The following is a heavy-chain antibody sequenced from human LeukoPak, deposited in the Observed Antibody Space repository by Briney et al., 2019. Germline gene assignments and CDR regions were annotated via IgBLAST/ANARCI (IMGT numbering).Heavy chain of an antibody. CDR2: ISSSGRT. D-gene: IGHD3-10*01. Sequence: PSETLSLTCSLSGDSITSGTYNWPWIRQPAGKGLEWIGHISSSGRTNYNPSLKSRVTISVDTSKNQFSLKMRSVTAADTAVYYCARTTMVRGTYYMDVWAKGPRSPSP. J-gene: IGHJ6*03. V-gene: IGHV4-61*09. CDR3: ARTTMVRGTYYMDV. CDR1: GDSITSGTYN.